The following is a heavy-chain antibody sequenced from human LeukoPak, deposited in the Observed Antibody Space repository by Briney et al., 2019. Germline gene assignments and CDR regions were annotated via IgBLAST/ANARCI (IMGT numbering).Heavy chain of an antibody. J-gene: IGHJ5*02. D-gene: IGHD6-13*01. CDR3: ARDEIAAAGTGGFDP. CDR1: GFTFSSYG. Sequence: GGSLRLSCAASGFTFSSYGMHWVRQAPGKVLEWVAVIWYDGSNKCYADSVKGRFTISRDNSKNTLYLQMNSLRAEDTAVYYCARDEIAAAGTGGFDPWGRGTLVTVSS. V-gene: IGHV3-33*01. CDR2: IWYDGSNK.